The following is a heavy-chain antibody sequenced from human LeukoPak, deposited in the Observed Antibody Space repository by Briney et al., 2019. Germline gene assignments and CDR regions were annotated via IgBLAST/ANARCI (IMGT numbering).Heavy chain of an antibody. CDR1: GGSINIYY. J-gene: IGHJ5*02. D-gene: IGHD4-17*01. CDR3: ARGPLTVTRGFDP. CDR2: IYTSGST. Sequence: SETLSLTCTISGGSINIYYWSWIRQPAGKGLEWIGRIYTSGSTNYNPSLKSRVTMSVDTSKNQFSLNLSSVTAADTAAYYCARGPLTVTRGFDPWGQGTLVTVSS. V-gene: IGHV4-4*07.